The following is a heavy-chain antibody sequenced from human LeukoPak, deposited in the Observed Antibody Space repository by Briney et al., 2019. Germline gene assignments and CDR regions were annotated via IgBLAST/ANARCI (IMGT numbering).Heavy chain of an antibody. Sequence: SVKVSCKASGGTFSSYAISWVRQAPGQGLEWMGRIIPILGIANYAQKFQGRVTITADKSTSTAYMELSSLRSEDTAVCYCARGSQSGSYFYWGQGTLVTVSS. CDR3: ARGSQSGSYFY. CDR1: GGTFSSYA. D-gene: IGHD1-26*01. V-gene: IGHV1-69*04. CDR2: IIPILGIA. J-gene: IGHJ4*02.